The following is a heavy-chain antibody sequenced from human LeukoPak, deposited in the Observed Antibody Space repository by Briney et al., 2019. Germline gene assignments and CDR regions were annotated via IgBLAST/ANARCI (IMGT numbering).Heavy chain of an antibody. Sequence: PGGSLRLSCTASGFTFNTYGMHWVRQAPGKGLEWVAVISYDGTDKYYADSVKGRFTISRDNSKTTLYLQMNSLRAEDTALYYCAKGYTDFDFWGQGTLVTVSS. CDR2: ISYDGTDK. CDR1: GFTFNTYG. V-gene: IGHV3-30*18. D-gene: IGHD3-16*02. CDR3: AKGYTDFDF. J-gene: IGHJ4*02.